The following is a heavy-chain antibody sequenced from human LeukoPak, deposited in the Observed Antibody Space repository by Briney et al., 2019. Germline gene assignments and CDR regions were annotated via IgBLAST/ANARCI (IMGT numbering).Heavy chain of an antibody. CDR3: ASEGSYGDYNHYYYYYMDV. D-gene: IGHD4-17*01. V-gene: IGHV5-51*01. J-gene: IGHJ6*03. CDR1: GYSFTSYW. Sequence: GASLKICGKGSGYSFTSYWICCVRPLAGKRLGLMGIIYPGDYGTNYSPSFQGQVTISADKSISTAYLQWSSLKASDTAMYYCASEGSYGDYNHYYYYYMDVWGKGTTVTVSS. CDR2: IYPGDYGT.